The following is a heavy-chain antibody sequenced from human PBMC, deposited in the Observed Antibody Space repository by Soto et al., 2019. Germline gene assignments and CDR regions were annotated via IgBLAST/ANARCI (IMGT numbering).Heavy chain of an antibody. CDR3: ARDMGPSGVSVY. V-gene: IGHV3-7*03. CDR2: IDPDGSQK. J-gene: IGHJ4*02. D-gene: IGHD1-26*01. CDR1: GFTFSTYW. Sequence: EVQLVDSGGDLVQPGGSLRLSCAASGFTFSTYWMSWVRQAPGKGLEWVANIDPDGSQKYFVGSVKGRFTISRDNAKNSLYLQMNSLRAEDTAVYYCARDMGPSGVSVYWGQGTLVTVSS.